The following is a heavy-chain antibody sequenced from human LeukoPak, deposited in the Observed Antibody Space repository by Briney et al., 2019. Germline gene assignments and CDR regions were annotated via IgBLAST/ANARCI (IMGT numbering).Heavy chain of an antibody. V-gene: IGHV4-59*01. CDR1: GGSISSYY. Sequence: SETLSLTCTVSGGSISSYYWSWIRQPPGKGLEWIGYIYYSGSTNYNPSLKSRVTISVDTSKNQFSLKLSSVTAADTAVYYCARGPLRWELLMDYWGQGTLVTVSS. CDR2: IYYSGST. J-gene: IGHJ4*02. CDR3: ARGPLRWELLMDY. D-gene: IGHD1-26*01.